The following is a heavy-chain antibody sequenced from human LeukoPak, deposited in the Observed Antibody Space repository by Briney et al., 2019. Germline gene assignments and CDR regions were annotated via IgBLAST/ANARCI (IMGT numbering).Heavy chain of an antibody. CDR1: GGTFSSYA. CDR3: ARSSIIAAAGPYYFDY. J-gene: IGHJ4*02. Sequence: SVKVPCKASGGTFSSYAISWVRQAPGQGLEWMGGIIPIFGTANYAQKFQGRVTITADKSTSTAYMELSSLRSEDTAVYYCARSSIIAAAGPYYFDYWGQGTLVTVSS. D-gene: IGHD6-13*01. V-gene: IGHV1-69*06. CDR2: IIPIFGTA.